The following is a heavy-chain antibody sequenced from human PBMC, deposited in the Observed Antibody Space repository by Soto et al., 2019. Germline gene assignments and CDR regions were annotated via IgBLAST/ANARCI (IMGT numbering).Heavy chain of an antibody. J-gene: IGHJ6*02. V-gene: IGHV1-69*06. CDR2: IIPIFGTA. Sequence: SVKVSCKASGGTFSSYAISWVRRAPGQGLEWMGGIIPIFGTANYSQKFQGRVTITADKSTSTAYMELSSLRFEDNAVRYCATERRDRARRTSSMDVWGQETTVTVSS. CDR1: GGTFSSYA. D-gene: IGHD2-8*01. CDR3: ATERRDRARRTSSMDV.